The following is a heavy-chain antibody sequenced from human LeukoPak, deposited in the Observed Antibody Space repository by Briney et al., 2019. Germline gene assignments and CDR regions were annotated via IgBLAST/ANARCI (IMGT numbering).Heavy chain of an antibody. J-gene: IGHJ3*02. Sequence: SGGSLRLSCAVSGFHFSSYGMHWVRQAPGKGLEWVAVISNEGSDKYYADSVKGRFTMSRDNCKNMVYLQMNSLRVEDTAVYYCARASHDSSGLDAFDIWGQGTMVTVSS. V-gene: IGHV3-30*03. CDR1: GFHFSSYG. CDR3: ARASHDSSGLDAFDI. CDR2: ISNEGSDK. D-gene: IGHD3-22*01.